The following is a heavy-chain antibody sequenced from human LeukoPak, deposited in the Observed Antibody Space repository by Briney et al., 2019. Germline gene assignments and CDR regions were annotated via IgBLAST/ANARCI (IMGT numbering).Heavy chain of an antibody. V-gene: IGHV3-48*03. J-gene: IGHJ4*02. D-gene: IGHD3/OR15-3a*01. Sequence: PGGSLRLSCAASGFTFSSYEMNWVRQAQGKGLEWVSYISSSGSTIYYADSVRGRFTISRDNAKNSLYLQMNSLRAEDTAVYYCARDFRRGTGYYNFDYWGQGTLVTVSS. CDR2: ISSSGSTI. CDR3: ARDFRRGTGYYNFDY. CDR1: GFTFSSYE.